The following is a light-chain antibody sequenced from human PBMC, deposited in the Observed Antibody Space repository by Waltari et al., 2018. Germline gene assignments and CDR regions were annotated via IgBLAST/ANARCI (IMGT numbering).Light chain of an antibody. CDR2: EGS. CDR3: CSFASGSTWV. CDR1: SSDLGSYTI. V-gene: IGLV2-23*01. J-gene: IGLJ3*02. Sequence: QSALTQPASVSGSPGQSITISCTGTSSDLGSYTIVSWSQQHPGKAPKVIIYEGSKRASGVSYRFSGSKSGNTASLTISGLQAEDEADYYCCSFASGSTWVFGGGTKLTVL.